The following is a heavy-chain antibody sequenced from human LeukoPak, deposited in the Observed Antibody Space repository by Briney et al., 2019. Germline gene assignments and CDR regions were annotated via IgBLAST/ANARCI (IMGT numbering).Heavy chain of an antibody. CDR3: AREGPVGTDGF. V-gene: IGHV1-69*13. J-gene: IGHJ1*01. Sequence: ASVKVYCKASGGSFSSYGISWVRQAPGQGLEWMGGRIPIIGTTSLAQKFQGRLTITADESTSTSYMELNGLRVDDTAVYYCAREGPVGTDGFWGQGTQVPVSS. CDR1: GGSFSSYG. CDR2: RIPIIGTT. D-gene: IGHD5-24*01.